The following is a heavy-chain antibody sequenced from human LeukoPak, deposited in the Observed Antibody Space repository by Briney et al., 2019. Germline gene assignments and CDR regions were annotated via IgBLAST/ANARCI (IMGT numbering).Heavy chain of an antibody. CDR1: GFTFSDYY. CDR3: AKETSTYGSSRTFDC. CDR2: ISASGRDT. V-gene: IGHV3-11*05. Sequence: PGGSLRLSCAASGFTFSDYYMSWIRQAPGKGLEWISYISASGRDTYYADSVKGRFTTSRDNSKYTLYLQMNSLRAEDTAVYYCAKETSTYGSSRTFDCWGQGTLVTVSS. J-gene: IGHJ4*02. D-gene: IGHD3-10*01.